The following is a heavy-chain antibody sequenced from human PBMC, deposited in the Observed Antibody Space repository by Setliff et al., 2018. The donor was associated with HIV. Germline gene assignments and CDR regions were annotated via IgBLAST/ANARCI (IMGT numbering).Heavy chain of an antibody. CDR1: GDKYSNYW. CDR2: IYPNDFDT. CDR3: AKAGRGIYYTGGYYYDGFDV. Sequence: GSLKISCKDSGDKYSNYWIGWVRQMPGKGLECMGIIYPNDFDTKYSPSFQGQVTISADRSTNTAYLEWSSLKASDTAMYYCAKAGRGIYYTGGYYYDGFDVWGQGTMVTVSS. D-gene: IGHD3-22*01. J-gene: IGHJ3*01. V-gene: IGHV5-51*01.